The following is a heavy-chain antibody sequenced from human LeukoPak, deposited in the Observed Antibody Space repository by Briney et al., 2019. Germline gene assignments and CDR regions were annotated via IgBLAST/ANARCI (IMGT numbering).Heavy chain of an antibody. Sequence: RAGGSLRLSCAASGFTFDDYGMSWVRQAPGKGLEWVSGINWNGGSTGYADSVKGRFTISRDNAKNSLYLQMNSLRAEDMALYYCAKNMISAGRGTFDIWGQGTMVTVSS. D-gene: IGHD3-22*01. CDR3: AKNMISAGRGTFDI. J-gene: IGHJ3*02. CDR2: INWNGGST. CDR1: GFTFDDYG. V-gene: IGHV3-20*04.